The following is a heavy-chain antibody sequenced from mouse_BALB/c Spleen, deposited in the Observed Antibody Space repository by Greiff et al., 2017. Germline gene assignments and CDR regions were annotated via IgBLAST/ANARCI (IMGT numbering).Heavy chain of an antibody. V-gene: IGHV5-6-3*01. CDR2: INSNGGST. Sequence: DVKLVESGGGLVQPGGSLKLSCAASGFTFSSYGMYWVRQTPDKRLELVATINSNGGSTYYPDSVKGRFTISRDNAKNTLYLQMSSLKSEDTAMYYCARDGYYSMDYWGQGTSVTVSS. CDR1: GFTFSSYG. CDR3: ARDGYYSMDY. J-gene: IGHJ4*01.